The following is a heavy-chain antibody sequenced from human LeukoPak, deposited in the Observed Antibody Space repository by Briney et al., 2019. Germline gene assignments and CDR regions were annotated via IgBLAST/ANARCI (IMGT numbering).Heavy chain of an antibody. CDR3: ARDLGNYYDSSGYQRDY. CDR1: GGSISGGDYY. J-gene: IGHJ4*02. D-gene: IGHD3-22*01. Sequence: PSQTLSLTCTVSGGSISGGDYYWSWIRQPPGKGLEWIGYIYYSGSTYYNPSLKSRVTISVDTSKNQFSLKLSSVTAADTAVYYCARDLGNYYDSSGYQRDYWGQGTLVTVSS. V-gene: IGHV4-30-4*01. CDR2: IYYSGST.